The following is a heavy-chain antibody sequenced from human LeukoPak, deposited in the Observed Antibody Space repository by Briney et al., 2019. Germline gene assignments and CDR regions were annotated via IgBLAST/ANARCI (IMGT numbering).Heavy chain of an antibody. CDR1: GGSISSGGYY. Sequence: KSSETLSLTCTVSGGSISSGGYYWSWIRQPPGKGLEWIGYIYHSGSTYYNPSLKSRVTISADRSKNQFSLKLSSVTAADTAVYYCARVQSGSYYYYYMDVWGKGTTVTVSS. CDR2: IYHSGST. CDR3: ARVQSGSYYYYYMDV. V-gene: IGHV4-30-2*01. J-gene: IGHJ6*03. D-gene: IGHD1-26*01.